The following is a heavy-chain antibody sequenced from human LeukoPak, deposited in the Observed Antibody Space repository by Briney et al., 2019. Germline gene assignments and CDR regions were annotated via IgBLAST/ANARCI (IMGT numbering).Heavy chain of an antibody. J-gene: IGHJ5*02. Sequence: SVTLSLTCAVYGGSFSGYYWSWIRQPPGKGLEWIGEINHSGSTNYNPSLKSRVTISVDRSKNQFSLKLSSVTAADTAVYYCARDRDLYGDYGWFDPWGQGTLVTVST. CDR3: ARDRDLYGDYGWFDP. CDR1: GGSFSGYY. CDR2: INHSGST. V-gene: IGHV4-34*01. D-gene: IGHD4-17*01.